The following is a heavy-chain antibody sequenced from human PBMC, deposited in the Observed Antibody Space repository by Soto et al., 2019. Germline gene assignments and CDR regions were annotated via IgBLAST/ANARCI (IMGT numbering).Heavy chain of an antibody. CDR1: GYTFTSYG. Sequence: GDSVKVSCKASGYTFTSYGISWMRQAPGQGLEWMGWISAYNGNTNYAQKLQGRVTMTTDTSTSTAYMELRSLRSDDTAVYYCARCYYYGSGSYTYYYYYGMDVWGQGNTVTVYS. CDR2: ISAYNGNT. V-gene: IGHV1-18*01. D-gene: IGHD3-10*01. J-gene: IGHJ6*02. CDR3: ARCYYYGSGSYTYYYYYGMDV.